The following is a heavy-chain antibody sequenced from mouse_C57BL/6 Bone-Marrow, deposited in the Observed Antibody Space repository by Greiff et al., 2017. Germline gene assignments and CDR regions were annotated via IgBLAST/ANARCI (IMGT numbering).Heavy chain of an antibody. Sequence: EVQLQQSGPVLVKPGASVKMSCTASGYTFTDYYMNWVKQSHGKSLEWIGVINPYNGGTSYNQKFKGKATLTVDKSSSTAYMELNSLTSEDSAVYYCARGGSSYDYWGQGTTLTVSS. CDR3: ARGGSSYDY. D-gene: IGHD1-1*01. CDR2: INPYNGGT. V-gene: IGHV1-19*01. CDR1: GYTFTDYY. J-gene: IGHJ2*01.